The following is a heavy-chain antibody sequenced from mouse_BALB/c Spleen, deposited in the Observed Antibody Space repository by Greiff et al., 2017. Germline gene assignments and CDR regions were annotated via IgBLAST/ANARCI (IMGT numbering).Heavy chain of an antibody. CDR2: INPSTGYT. Sequence: VQLQQSGAELAKPGASVKMSCKASGYTFTSYWMHWVKQRPGQGLEWIGYINPSTGYTEYNQKFKDKATLTADKSSSTAYMQLSSLTSEDSAVYYCARSTTVVPMDYWGQGTSVTVSS. D-gene: IGHD1-1*01. J-gene: IGHJ4*01. CDR3: ARSTTVVPMDY. V-gene: IGHV1-7*01. CDR1: GYTFTSYW.